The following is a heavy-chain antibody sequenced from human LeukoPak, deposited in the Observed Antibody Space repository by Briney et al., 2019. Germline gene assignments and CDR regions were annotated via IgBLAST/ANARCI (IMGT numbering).Heavy chain of an antibody. CDR1: GGTFSSYA. CDR2: IIPILGIA. D-gene: IGHD1-26*01. CDR3: ARDPWELGPYRYYYGMDV. V-gene: IGHV1-69*04. Sequence: SVKLSCKASGGTFSSYAISWVRQAPGQGLEWVGRIIPILGIANYAQKFQGRVTITADKSTSTAYMELSSLRSEDTAVYYCARDPWELGPYRYYYGMDVSGQGATVTVSS. J-gene: IGHJ6*02.